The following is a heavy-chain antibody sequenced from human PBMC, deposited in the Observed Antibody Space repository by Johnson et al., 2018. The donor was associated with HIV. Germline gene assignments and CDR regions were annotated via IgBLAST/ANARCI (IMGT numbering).Heavy chain of an antibody. J-gene: IGHJ3*02. CDR1: GFTFRSYA. V-gene: IGHV3-30*03. D-gene: IGHD2-21*02. CDR3: TTADCGGDCYEPDAFDI. CDR2: ISYDGSNK. Sequence: QVQLVESGGGVVQPGRSLRLSCTASGFTFRSYAMHWVRQAPGKGLEWVALISYDGSNKFYADSVKGRFTISRDNSKNTLYLQMNSLKTEDTAVYYCTTADCGGDCYEPDAFDIWGQGTMVTVSS.